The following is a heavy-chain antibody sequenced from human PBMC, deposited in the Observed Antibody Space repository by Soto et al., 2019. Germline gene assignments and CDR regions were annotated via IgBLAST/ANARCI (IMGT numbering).Heavy chain of an antibody. CDR1: GYTLTELS. CDR2: FDPEDGET. D-gene: IGHD1-20*01. Sequence: QVQLVQSGAEVKKPGASVKVSCKVSGYTLTELSMHWVRQAPGKGLEWMGGFDPEDGETIYAQKFQGRVKMTKDTAPDMAHMELNLSRSEDTAVYYCATDLAFVITVGPGRFDPWGQGTMVTVSS. CDR3: ATDLAFVITVGPGRFDP. J-gene: IGHJ5*02. V-gene: IGHV1-24*01.